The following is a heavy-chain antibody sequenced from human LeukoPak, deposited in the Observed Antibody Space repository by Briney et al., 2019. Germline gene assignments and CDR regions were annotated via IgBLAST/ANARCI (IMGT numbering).Heavy chain of an antibody. Sequence: PGGSLRLSCAASGFTFSSYGMHWVRQAPGKGLEWVAFIRYDGSNKYYADSVKGRFTISRDNSKNTLYLQMNSLRAEDTAVYYCAKDSHRRLLWFGELIYYYYMDVWGKGTTVTISS. D-gene: IGHD3-10*01. CDR1: GFTFSSYG. CDR2: IRYDGSNK. J-gene: IGHJ6*03. V-gene: IGHV3-30*02. CDR3: AKDSHRRLLWFGELIYYYYMDV.